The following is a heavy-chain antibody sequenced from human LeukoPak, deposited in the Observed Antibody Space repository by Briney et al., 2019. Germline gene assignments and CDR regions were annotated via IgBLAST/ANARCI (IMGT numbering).Heavy chain of an antibody. J-gene: IGHJ4*02. CDR1: GYTFTNYG. CDR2: MSGYSGNT. V-gene: IGHV1-18*01. Sequence: ALVKVSCKASGYTFTNYGISWVRQAPGQGLEWMVWMSGYSGNTNYAQKFQGRVTMTKDTSTNTVYMDLRSLRSDATAVYYCARDSRIAVARYGVTGDYWGQGTLVTVSS. D-gene: IGHD6-19*01. CDR3: ARDSRIAVARYGVTGDY.